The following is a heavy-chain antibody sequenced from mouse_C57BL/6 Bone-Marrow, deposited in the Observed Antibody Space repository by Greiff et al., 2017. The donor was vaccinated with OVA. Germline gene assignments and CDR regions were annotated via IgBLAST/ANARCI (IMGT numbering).Heavy chain of an antibody. CDR2: SRNKANDYTT. V-gene: IGHV7-1*01. J-gene: IGHJ1*03. CDR3: ARDAYYYGSSAHWYFDV. D-gene: IGHD1-1*01. CDR1: GFTFSDFY. Sequence: EVNLVESGGGLVQSGRSLRLSCATSGFTFSDFYMEWVRQAPGKGLEWIAASRNKANDYTTEYSASVKGRFIVSRDTSQSILYLQMNALRAEDTAIYYCARDAYYYGSSAHWYFDVWGTGTTVTVSS.